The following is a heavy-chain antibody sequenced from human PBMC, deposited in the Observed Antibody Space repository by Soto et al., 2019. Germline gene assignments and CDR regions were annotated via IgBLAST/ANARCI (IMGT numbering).Heavy chain of an antibody. CDR2: ISGNGANT. D-gene: IGHD1-26*01. CDR3: AKGRGGRFPYYDIDV. CDR1: GFTFSSYA. V-gene: IGHV3-23*01. J-gene: IGHJ6*02. Sequence: GGSLRLSCAASGFTFSSYAMSGVRQAPGKGLVWVSGISGNGANTDYADSVKGRFTISRDNSKNTLYLQMNSLRAADTAVYFCAKGRGGRFPYYDIDVWGQGTTVTVSS.